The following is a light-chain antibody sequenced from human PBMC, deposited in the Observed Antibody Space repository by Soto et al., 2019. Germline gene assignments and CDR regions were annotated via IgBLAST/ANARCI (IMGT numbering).Light chain of an antibody. CDR3: QQSYSDPRT. Sequence: DIQLTQSPSSLSASVGDRVTITCRASQSINNCLNWYQQKPGKAPKLLIYLASSLQRGVPSRFSGTESKTEFTLTISSLQPEDFATYYCQQSYSDPRTFGQGIKVDIK. CDR2: LAS. V-gene: IGKV1-39*01. CDR1: QSINNC. J-gene: IGKJ1*01.